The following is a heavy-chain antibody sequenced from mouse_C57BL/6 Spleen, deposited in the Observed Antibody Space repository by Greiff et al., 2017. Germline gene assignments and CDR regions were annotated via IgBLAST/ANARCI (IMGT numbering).Heavy chain of an antibody. J-gene: IGHJ3*01. CDR2: IHPNSGST. D-gene: IGHD2-3*01. CDR3: ARFYDGYPPFAD. CDR1: GYTFTSYW. V-gene: IGHV1-64*01. Sequence: VQLQQPGAELVKPGASVKLSCKASGYTFTSYWMHWVKQRPGQGLEWIGMIHPNSGSTNYNEKFKSKATLTVDKSSSTAYMQLSSLTSEDSAVYYCARFYDGYPPFADWGQGTLVTVSA.